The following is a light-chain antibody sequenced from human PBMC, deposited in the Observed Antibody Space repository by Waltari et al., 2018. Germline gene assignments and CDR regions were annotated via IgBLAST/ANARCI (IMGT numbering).Light chain of an antibody. Sequence: EIVLTQSPATLSLSPGERATLSCRASQSVSSYLAWYQQKPGQAPRLLIYDASNRATGIPARFSGSGSWTDFTFTISSLEPEDFAVYYCQQRSNWPPRSTFGGGTKVEIK. CDR3: QQRSNWPPRST. CDR1: QSVSSY. CDR2: DAS. V-gene: IGKV3-11*01. J-gene: IGKJ4*01.